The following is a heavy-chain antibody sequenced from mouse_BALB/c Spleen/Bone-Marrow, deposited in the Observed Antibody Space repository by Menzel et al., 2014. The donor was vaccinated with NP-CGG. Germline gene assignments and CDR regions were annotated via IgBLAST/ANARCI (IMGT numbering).Heavy chain of an antibody. CDR3: STLERNNCDY. D-gene: IGHD3-1*01. CDR2: IHPGNSDT. CDR1: GYTFSNYW. Sequence: SGTVLARPGAAVKMSCKASGYTFSNYWMHWIKQRPGQGLEWIGTIHPGNSDTTYNQKFKGKAKLTAVTSTSTAYMELSSLTNEDSAVYYCSTLERNNCDYWGQGTTLTVAS. V-gene: IGHV1-5*01. J-gene: IGHJ2*01.